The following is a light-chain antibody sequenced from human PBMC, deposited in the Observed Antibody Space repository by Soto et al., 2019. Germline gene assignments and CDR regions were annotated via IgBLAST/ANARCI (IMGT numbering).Light chain of an antibody. CDR1: QSISTW. CDR3: QQYNSYPYT. Sequence: DIQMTQSPSTLSASVGDRVTITCRASQSISTWLDWYQQKPGKAPNLLMSKASSLESGVPSRFSGSGSGTEFTLTISSLQPDDFATYYCQQYNSYPYTFGQGTKLEIK. V-gene: IGKV1-5*03. CDR2: KAS. J-gene: IGKJ2*01.